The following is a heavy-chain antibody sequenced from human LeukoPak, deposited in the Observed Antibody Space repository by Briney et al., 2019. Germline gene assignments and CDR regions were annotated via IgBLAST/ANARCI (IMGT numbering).Heavy chain of an antibody. Sequence: PGGSLRLSCEASGFSFDDYGMSWVRQVPGKGLEWVSGINFNGGGTGYADSVKGRFTVSRDNAKNSLDLQMNSLRVEDTGIYYCVKVAKYYYGSETYYFFEHWGQGTPVTASS. J-gene: IGHJ4*02. D-gene: IGHD3-10*01. CDR2: INFNGGGT. CDR3: VKVAKYYYGSETYYFFEH. CDR1: GFSFDDYG. V-gene: IGHV3-20*04.